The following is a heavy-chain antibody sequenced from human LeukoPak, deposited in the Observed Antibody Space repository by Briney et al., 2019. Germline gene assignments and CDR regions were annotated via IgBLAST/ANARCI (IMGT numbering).Heavy chain of an antibody. CDR2: IYTSGST. J-gene: IGHJ4*02. CDR1: GGSINSYY. D-gene: IGHD6-13*01. Sequence: SETLSLTCTVSGGSINSYYWSWVRQPAGKGLEWIGRIYTSGSTNYNPSLKSRVTMSVDTSKNQFSLKLRSVTAADTAVYYCARGIGSWYYFDYWGQGTLVTVSS. CDR3: ARGIGSWYYFDY. V-gene: IGHV4-4*07.